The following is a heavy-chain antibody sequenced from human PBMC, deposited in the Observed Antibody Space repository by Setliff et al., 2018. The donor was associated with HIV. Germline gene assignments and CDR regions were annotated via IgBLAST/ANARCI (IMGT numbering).Heavy chain of an antibody. CDR3: ARAYDTSGDMDF. D-gene: IGHD3-22*01. J-gene: IGHJ4*02. CDR1: GYTFTDYY. V-gene: IGHV1-2*02. Sequence: GASVKVSCKASGYTFTDYYVQWVRQAPGQGLEWMGWIKHNRDLTWHAQKFQGRVTMTRDTSISTAYMELSGLRSDDTAVYYCARAYDTSGDMDFWGQGTLVTVS. CDR2: IKHNRDLT.